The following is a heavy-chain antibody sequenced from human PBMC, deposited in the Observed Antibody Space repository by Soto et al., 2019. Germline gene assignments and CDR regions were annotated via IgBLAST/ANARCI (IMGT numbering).Heavy chain of an antibody. CDR3: ARVGVAAAGSGYYGMDV. D-gene: IGHD6-13*01. V-gene: IGHV1-18*01. CDR2: ISAYNGNT. J-gene: IGHJ6*02. Sequence: ASVKVSCKASGYTFTSYGISWVRQAPGQGLEWMGWISAYNGNTNYAQKLQGRVTMTTDTSTSTAYMELRSLRSDDTAVYYCARVGVAAAGSGYYGMDVWGQGTTVTVSS. CDR1: GYTFTSYG.